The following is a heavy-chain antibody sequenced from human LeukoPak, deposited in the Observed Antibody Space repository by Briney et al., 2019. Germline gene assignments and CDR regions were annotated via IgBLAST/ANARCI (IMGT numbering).Heavy chain of an antibody. J-gene: IGHJ6*03. CDR2: IYSGGST. CDR1: GFTVSSNY. D-gene: IGHD6-13*01. V-gene: IGHV3-53*01. CDR3: ARIDSSSWYYYYYMDV. Sequence: GSLRLSCAASGFTVSSNYMSWVRQAPGKGLEWVSVIYSGGSTYYADSVKGRFTISRDNAKNSLYLQMNSLRAEDTAVYYCARIDSSSWYYYYYMDVWGKGTTVTVSS.